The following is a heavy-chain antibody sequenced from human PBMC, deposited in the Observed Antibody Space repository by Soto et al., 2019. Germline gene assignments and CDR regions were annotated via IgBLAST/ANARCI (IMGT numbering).Heavy chain of an antibody. CDR2: IKQDGSVK. V-gene: IGHV3-7*01. D-gene: IGHD6-19*01. Sequence: EVQVVESGGNLVQPGGSLRLSCAASGFTFRDYWMTWVRQAPGKGLEWLANIKQDGSVKHYVDSVEGRFSISRDNAKNSLYLEMDSLRAEDTAVYYCTRDFSRWNGGAWYDAFDIWGQGTKVTVSS. CDR1: GFTFRDYW. CDR3: TRDFSRWNGGAWYDAFDI. J-gene: IGHJ3*02.